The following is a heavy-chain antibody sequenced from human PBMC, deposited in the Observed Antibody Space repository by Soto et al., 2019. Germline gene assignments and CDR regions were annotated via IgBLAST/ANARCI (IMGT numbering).Heavy chain of an antibody. V-gene: IGHV3-21*01. J-gene: IGHJ4*02. CDR3: ARALFLIGDTELELTNDY. D-gene: IGHD1-7*01. CDR1: VFTFSSYS. CDR2: ISSSSSYI. Sequence: GGSLRLSCAASVFTFSSYSRNRVRQAPGKGLEWVSSISSSSSYIYYEDSVEGRFTISRDNAKNSLSLQMNSLRAEDTAVYYCARALFLIGDTELELTNDYWGQGTLVTVSS.